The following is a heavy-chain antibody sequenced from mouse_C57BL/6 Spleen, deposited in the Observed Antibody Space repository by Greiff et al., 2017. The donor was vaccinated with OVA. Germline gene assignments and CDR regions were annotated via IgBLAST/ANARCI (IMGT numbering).Heavy chain of an antibody. V-gene: IGHV1-15*01. J-gene: IGHJ4*01. CDR2: IDPETGGT. Sequence: QVQLQQSGAELVRPGASVTLSCKASGYTFTDYEMHWVKQTPVHGLEWIGAIDPETGGTAYNQKFKGKAILTADKSSSTAYMELRSLTSEDSAVYYCTRWKEGISMDYWGQGTSVTVSS. CDR1: GYTFTDYE. CDR3: TRWKEGISMDY. D-gene: IGHD5-2*01.